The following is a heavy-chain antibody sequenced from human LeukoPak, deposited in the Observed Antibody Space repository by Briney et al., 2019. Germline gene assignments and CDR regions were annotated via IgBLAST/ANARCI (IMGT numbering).Heavy chain of an antibody. V-gene: IGHV3-64*01. J-gene: IGHJ4*02. Sequence: GGSLRLSCAASGFTFSSYAMHWVRQAPGKGLEYVSAISSNGGSTYYANSVKGRFTISRDNSKNTLYLQMSSLRAEDMAVYYCARGAQPYSSSSPVDYWGQGTLVTVSS. CDR1: GFTFSSYA. D-gene: IGHD6-6*01. CDR3: ARGAQPYSSSSPVDY. CDR2: ISSNGGST.